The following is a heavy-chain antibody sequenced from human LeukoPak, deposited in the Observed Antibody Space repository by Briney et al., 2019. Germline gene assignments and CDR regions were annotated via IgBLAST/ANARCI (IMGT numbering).Heavy chain of an antibody. CDR1: GGSFSGYY. CDR2: INHSGST. J-gene: IGHJ4*02. D-gene: IGHD3-22*01. CDR3: ASPPENTYYYDSSGYYHY. Sequence: SETLSLTCAVYGGSFSGYYWSWIRQPPGKGLEWIGEINHSGSTNYNPSLKSRVTKSVDTSKNQFSLKLSSVTAADTAVYYCASPPENTYYYDSSGYYHYWGQGTLVTVSS. V-gene: IGHV4-34*01.